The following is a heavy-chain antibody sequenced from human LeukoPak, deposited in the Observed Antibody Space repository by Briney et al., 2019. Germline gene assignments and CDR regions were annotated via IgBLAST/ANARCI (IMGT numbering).Heavy chain of an antibody. J-gene: IGHJ3*02. D-gene: IGHD6-13*01. CDR3: ARDRATTGTGAFDI. V-gene: IGHV1-8*03. CDR2: MNPNTGNI. CDR1: GGTFTNYD. Sequence: ASVKVSCKASGGTFTNYDINWVRQATGQGLEWMGWMNPNTGNIGYAQKFQGRVTITRTTSISTAYVELTSLTSEDTAVYYCARDRATTGTGAFDIWGQGTLVTVSS.